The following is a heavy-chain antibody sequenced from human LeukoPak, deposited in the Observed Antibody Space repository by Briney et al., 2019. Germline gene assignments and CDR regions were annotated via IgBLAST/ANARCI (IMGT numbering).Heavy chain of an antibody. D-gene: IGHD4/OR15-4a*01. CDR3: AKVSLNMVNDAFDI. CDR1: GFTFSNYA. J-gene: IGHJ3*02. Sequence: GGSLRLSCAASGFTFSNYAMHWVRQAPDKGLEWVAFIRYDGSRKYYADSVKGRFTISRDNSKNTLYLQMNSLRAEDTAMYYCAKVSLNMVNDAFDIWGQGTMVSVSS. CDR2: IRYDGSRK. V-gene: IGHV3-30*02.